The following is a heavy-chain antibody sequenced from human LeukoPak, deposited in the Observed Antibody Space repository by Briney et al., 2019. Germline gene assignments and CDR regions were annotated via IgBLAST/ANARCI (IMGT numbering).Heavy chain of an antibody. V-gene: IGHV1-2*06. Sequence: ASVKVSCKASGYTFTGYYMHWVRQAPGQGLEWMGRINPNSGGTNYAQKFQGRVTMTRDTSISTAYMELSRLRSDDTAVYYCARSTWDTRGPYYFDYWGQGTLVTVSS. CDR3: ARSTWDTRGPYYFDY. J-gene: IGHJ4*02. CDR2: INPNSGGT. CDR1: GYTFTGYY. D-gene: IGHD2/OR15-2a*01.